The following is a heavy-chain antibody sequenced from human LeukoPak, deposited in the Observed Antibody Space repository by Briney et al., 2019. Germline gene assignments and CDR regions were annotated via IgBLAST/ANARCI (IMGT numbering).Heavy chain of an antibody. D-gene: IGHD6-19*01. CDR2: IKSDGSDT. CDR1: GFTFSNYW. J-gene: IGHJ6*02. CDR3: ARETWLESQGIYYYYGLDV. Sequence: GGSLRLSCAASGFTFSNYWVHWVCQAPGKGLVWVSRIKSDGSDTSYADSVKGRFTISRDNAKNTLYLQMNSLRAEDTSVYYCARETWLESQGIYYYYGLDVWGQGTTVTVSS. V-gene: IGHV3-74*01.